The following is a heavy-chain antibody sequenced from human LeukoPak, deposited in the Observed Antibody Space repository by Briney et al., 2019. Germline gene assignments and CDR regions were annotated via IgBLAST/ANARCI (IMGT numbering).Heavy chain of an antibody. Sequence: PSETLSLTCTVSGGSISSSSYYWSWIRQPPGKGLEWIGYIYYSGSTNYNPSLKSRVTISVDTSKNQFSLKLSSVTAADTAVYYCASSSGWYLTFDYWGQGTLVTVSS. D-gene: IGHD6-19*01. CDR2: IYYSGST. CDR1: GGSISSSSYY. V-gene: IGHV4-61*01. CDR3: ASSSGWYLTFDY. J-gene: IGHJ4*02.